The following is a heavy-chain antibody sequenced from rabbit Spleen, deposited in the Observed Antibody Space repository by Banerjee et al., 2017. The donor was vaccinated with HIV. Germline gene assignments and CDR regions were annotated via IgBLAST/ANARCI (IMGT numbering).Heavy chain of an antibody. CDR3: ARDLTSVIGWNFKL. CDR1: GFSFNSGDD. V-gene: IGHV1S40*01. J-gene: IGHJ4*01. CDR2: IAGSSSGFT. D-gene: IGHD1-1*01. Sequence: QSLEESGGDLVKPGASLTLTCTASGFSFNSGDDMCWVRQAPGKGLEWISCIAGSSSGFTYSATWAKGRFTISRTSSTTVTLQMTSLTAADRATYFCARDLTSVIGWNFKLWGQGTLVTVS.